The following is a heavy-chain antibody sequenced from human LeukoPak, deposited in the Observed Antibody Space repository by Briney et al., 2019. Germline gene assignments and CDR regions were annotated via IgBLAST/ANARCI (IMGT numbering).Heavy chain of an antibody. V-gene: IGHV1-8*01. D-gene: IGHD6-6*01. CDR1: GYTFTSYD. J-gene: IGHJ3*02. Sequence: ASVKVSYKASGYTFTSYDINWVRQATGQGLEWMGWMNPNSANTGYAQKFQGRVTMTRNTSISTAYMELSTLRSEDTAVYYCARGPRADAFDIWGQGTMVTVSS. CDR3: ARGPRADAFDI. CDR2: MNPNSANT.